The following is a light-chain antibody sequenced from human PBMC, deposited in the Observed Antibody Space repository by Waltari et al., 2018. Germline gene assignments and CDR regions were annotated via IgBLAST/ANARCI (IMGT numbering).Light chain of an antibody. CDR3: QQYYSIPPIT. CDR2: WAS. CDR1: QSVLYSPNNRNY. J-gene: IGKJ5*01. V-gene: IGKV4-1*01. Sequence: DIVMTQSPDSMAVSLGERATINCKSSQSVLYSPNNRNYLAWYQQKPGQPPKLLINWASMRESGFPDRFSGSGSGTDFTLTLSGLQAEDVAVYYCQQYYSIPPITFGQGTRLEIK.